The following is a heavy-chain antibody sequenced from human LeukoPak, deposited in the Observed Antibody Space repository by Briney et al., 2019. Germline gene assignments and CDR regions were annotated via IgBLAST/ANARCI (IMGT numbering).Heavy chain of an antibody. CDR1: GYNFTSYW. J-gene: IGHJ6*02. V-gene: IGHV5-51*01. CDR2: IYPGDSDT. CDR3: ARFRYDSSGYYVYGMDV. Sequence: GESLQISCKGSGYNFTSYWIGWVRQMPGKGLEWMGIIYPGDSDTRYSPSFQGQVTISADKSISTAYLQWSSLKASDTAMYYCARFRYDSSGYYVYGMDVWGQGTTVTVSS. D-gene: IGHD3-22*01.